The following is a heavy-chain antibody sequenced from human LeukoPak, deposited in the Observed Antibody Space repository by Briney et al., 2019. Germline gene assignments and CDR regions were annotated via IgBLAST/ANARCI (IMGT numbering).Heavy chain of an antibody. J-gene: IGHJ4*02. CDR1: GYTFTSYG. D-gene: IGHD4-17*01. Sequence: GASVKVSCKASGYTFTSYGLNWVRQAPGQGLEWMGWISAYNGYTNYAQKFQGRLTMTRDTSTSTVYMDLSSLRSEDTAVYYCARGVRDGDYYFDYWGQGTLVTVPS. CDR3: ARGVRDGDYYFDY. V-gene: IGHV1-18*01. CDR2: ISAYNGYT.